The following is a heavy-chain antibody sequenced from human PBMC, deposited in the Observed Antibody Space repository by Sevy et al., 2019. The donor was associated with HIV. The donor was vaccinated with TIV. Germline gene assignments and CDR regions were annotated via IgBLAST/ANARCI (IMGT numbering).Heavy chain of an antibody. CDR1: GYTFTGYY. D-gene: IGHD3-10*01. J-gene: IGHJ6*02. Sequence: ASVKVSCKASGYTFTGYYMHWVRQAPGQGLEWMGWINPNSGGTNYAQKFQGRVTVTRDTSISTAYMELSRLRSDDTAVYYCARAGITMVRGDKYGMDVWGQGTTVTVSS. CDR3: ARAGITMVRGDKYGMDV. CDR2: INPNSGGT. V-gene: IGHV1-2*02.